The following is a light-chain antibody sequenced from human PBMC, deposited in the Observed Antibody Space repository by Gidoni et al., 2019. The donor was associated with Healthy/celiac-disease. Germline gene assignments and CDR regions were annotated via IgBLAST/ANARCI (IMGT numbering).Light chain of an antibody. J-gene: IGKJ2*01. Sequence: EIALSHSPATLSLSPGERATLSCRASQGVSSYLAWYQQKPAQAARLLIYDAAHRATGIPPRCSGSGSGTDFTLTISSLEAEDFAVYYCQQRSNWSPYTFGQGTKLEIK. CDR1: QGVSSY. CDR2: DAA. V-gene: IGKV3-11*01. CDR3: QQRSNWSPYT.